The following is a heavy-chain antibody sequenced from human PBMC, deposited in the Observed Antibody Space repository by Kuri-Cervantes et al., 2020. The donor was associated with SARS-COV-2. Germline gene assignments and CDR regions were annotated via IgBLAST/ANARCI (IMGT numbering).Heavy chain of an antibody. Sequence: SQTLSLTRAVYGESFIGYYWSWIRQSPGKGPEWIGELDHSRKANYDPSLKSRVTISVDKSKNQFSLKVTSMAAADTAVYYCARASTSVYGVLIALFSSNAFDVWGQGTMVTVSS. J-gene: IGHJ3*01. CDR2: LDHSRKA. CDR1: GESFIGYY. CDR3: ARASTSVYGVLIALFSSNAFDV. V-gene: IGHV4-34*01. D-gene: IGHD2-21*01.